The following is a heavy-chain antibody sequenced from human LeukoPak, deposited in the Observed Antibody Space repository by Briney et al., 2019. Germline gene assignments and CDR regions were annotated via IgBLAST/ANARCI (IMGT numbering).Heavy chain of an antibody. CDR1: GFTFSDSY. CDR3: ARDRDYYGSGSYYGPWDY. Sequence: PGGSLRLSCAASGFTFSDSYMSWIRQVPGKGLEWISYISSSGGTIYYADSVKGRFTISRDNAKNSLYLQMNSLRAEDTAVYYCARDRDYYGSGSYYGPWDYWGQGTLVTVSS. J-gene: IGHJ4*02. V-gene: IGHV3-11*04. D-gene: IGHD3-10*01. CDR2: ISSSGGTI.